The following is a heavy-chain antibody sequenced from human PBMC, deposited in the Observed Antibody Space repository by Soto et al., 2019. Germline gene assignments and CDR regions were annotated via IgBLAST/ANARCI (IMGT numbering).Heavy chain of an antibody. CDR3: ARDGGGSSWYVTNRGGYYYYYGMDV. V-gene: IGHV1-18*01. CDR1: GYTFTSYG. CDR2: ISAYNGNT. D-gene: IGHD6-13*01. Sequence: QVQLVQSGAEVKKPGASVKVSCKASGYTFTSYGISWVRQAPGQGLEWMGWISAYNGNTNYAQKLQGRVTMTTDTSTSTACMEVRSLRSDDTAVYYCARDGGGSSWYVTNRGGYYYYYGMDVWGQGTTVTVSS. J-gene: IGHJ6*02.